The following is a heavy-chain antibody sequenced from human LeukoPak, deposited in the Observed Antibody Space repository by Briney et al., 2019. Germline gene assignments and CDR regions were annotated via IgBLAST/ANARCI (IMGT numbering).Heavy chain of an antibody. CDR3: SWIRGALGFYFMDV. J-gene: IGHJ6*03. Sequence: PGGSLRLSCAVSGLTFSDAWMTWVRQAPGKGLEWVGRILGKGSGGTTDYAAPVQGRFTISRDDSKDTVYLEMSSLKTEDTAVYYCSWIRGALGFYFMDVWGKGTTVTISS. D-gene: IGHD3-10*01. V-gene: IGHV3-15*01. CDR1: GLTFSDAW. CDR2: ILGKGSGGTT.